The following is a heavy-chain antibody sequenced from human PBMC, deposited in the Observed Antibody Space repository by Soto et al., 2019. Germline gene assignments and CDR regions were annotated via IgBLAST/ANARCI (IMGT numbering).Heavy chain of an antibody. CDR3: AKDQALYGDYEKTLSYHYYYMDV. CDR2: ISYDKSNK. CDR1: GFTFSSYG. Sequence: GGSLRLSCAASGFTFSSYGMHWVRQAPGKGLEWVAVISYDKSNKDYADSVKGRFTISRDDSKNTLFLQMNRLRAEDTAVYYCAKDQALYGDYEKTLSYHYYYMDVWGKGTTVTVSS. V-gene: IGHV3-30*18. J-gene: IGHJ6*03. D-gene: IGHD4-17*01.